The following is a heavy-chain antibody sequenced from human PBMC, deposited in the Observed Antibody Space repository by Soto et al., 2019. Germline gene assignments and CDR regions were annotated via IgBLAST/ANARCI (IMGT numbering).Heavy chain of an antibody. V-gene: IGHV4-34*01. Sequence: PSETLSLTCAVYGGSFSGYYWSWIRQPPGKGLEWIGEINHSGSTNYNPSLKSRVTISVDTSKNQFSLKLSSVTAADTAVYYCARGTPLLRDFDWALGSYGMDVWGQGTTVTVSS. CDR3: ARGTPLLRDFDWALGSYGMDV. CDR2: INHSGST. D-gene: IGHD3-9*01. CDR1: GGSFSGYY. J-gene: IGHJ6*02.